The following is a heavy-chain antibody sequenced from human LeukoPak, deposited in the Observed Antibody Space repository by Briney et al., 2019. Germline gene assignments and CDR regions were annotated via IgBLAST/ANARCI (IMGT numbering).Heavy chain of an antibody. CDR3: ASANYDILTGSEYYFDY. V-gene: IGHV1-69*05. J-gene: IGHJ4*02. CDR1: GGTFSSYA. CDR2: IIPIFGTA. Sequence: SVKVSCKASGGTFSSYAISWVRQAPGQGLEWMGGIIPIFGTANYAQKFQGRVTITTDESTSTAYMELSSLRSEDTAVYYCASANYDILTGSEYYFDYWGQGTLVTVSS. D-gene: IGHD3-9*01.